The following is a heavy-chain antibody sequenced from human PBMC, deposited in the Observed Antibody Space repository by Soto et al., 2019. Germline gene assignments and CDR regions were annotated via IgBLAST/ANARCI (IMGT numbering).Heavy chain of an antibody. CDR3: VAMAGMWHTVFWFDT. Sequence: KPSETLSLTCTVSGVSININKWWSWVRQPPGKGPEWIGEIYYRGTANYNPSLKSRVTISVDKSKNQFSLNLTSVTAADTAVYYCVAMAGMWHTVFWFDTWGQGDLVTVSS. CDR2: IYYRGTA. J-gene: IGHJ5*02. CDR1: GVSININKW. D-gene: IGHD6-19*01. V-gene: IGHV4-4*02.